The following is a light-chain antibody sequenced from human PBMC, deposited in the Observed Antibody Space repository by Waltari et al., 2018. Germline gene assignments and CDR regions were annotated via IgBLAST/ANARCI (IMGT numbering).Light chain of an antibody. V-gene: IGLV2-14*04. Sequence: WDQQNPGKAPRIMIFNFSKRPSGVSNRFSGSKSGSTASLTISGLQAEDEADFYCNSYTSSSTGVFGGGTKLTVL. J-gene: IGLJ3*02. CDR3: NSYTSSSTGV. CDR2: NFS.